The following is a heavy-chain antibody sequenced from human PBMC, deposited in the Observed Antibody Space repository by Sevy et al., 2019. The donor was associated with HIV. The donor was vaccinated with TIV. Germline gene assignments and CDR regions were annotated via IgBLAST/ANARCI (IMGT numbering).Heavy chain of an antibody. V-gene: IGHV1-69*06. Sequence: ASVKVSCKASGGTFSSYAISWVRQAPGQGLEWMGGIIPIFGTANYAQKFQGRVTITADKSTSTAYMELSSLRSEDTAVYYCARARILTPNSHYSSGWYWDYWGQGTLVTVSS. CDR1: GGTFSSYA. J-gene: IGHJ4*02. D-gene: IGHD6-19*01. CDR3: ARARILTPNSHYSSGWYWDY. CDR2: IIPIFGTA.